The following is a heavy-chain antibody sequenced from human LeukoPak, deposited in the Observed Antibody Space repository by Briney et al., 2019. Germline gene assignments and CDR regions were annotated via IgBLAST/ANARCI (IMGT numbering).Heavy chain of an antibody. D-gene: IGHD3-22*01. Sequence: SVKVSCKASGGSFSRYAVSWVRQAPGQGLEWMGGIIPIFGTANYAQKFQGRVTITADESTRTAYMELRTLRSEDTAIYYCARGSGETGGYYYVYWGRGTPVTVSS. V-gene: IGHV1-69*13. J-gene: IGHJ4*02. CDR3: ARGSGETGGYYYVY. CDR1: GGSFSRYA. CDR2: IIPIFGTA.